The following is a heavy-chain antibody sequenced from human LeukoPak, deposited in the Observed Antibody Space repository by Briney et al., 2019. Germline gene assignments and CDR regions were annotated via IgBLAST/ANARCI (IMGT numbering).Heavy chain of an antibody. Sequence: PSQTLSLTCTVSGGSISSGSYYWSWIRQPAGKGLEWIGRIYTSGSTNYNPSLKSRVTISVDTSKNQFPLKLSSVTAADTAVYYCARDYKRYSYYYYGMDVWGQGTTVTVSS. CDR1: GGSISSGSYY. V-gene: IGHV4-61*02. D-gene: IGHD2-21*01. CDR2: IYTSGST. CDR3: ARDYKRYSYYYYGMDV. J-gene: IGHJ6*02.